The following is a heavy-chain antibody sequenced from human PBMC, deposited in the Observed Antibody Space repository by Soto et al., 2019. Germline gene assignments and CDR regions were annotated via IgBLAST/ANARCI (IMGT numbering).Heavy chain of an antibody. CDR2: IIPMFGTP. D-gene: IGHD4-17*01. J-gene: IGHJ6*02. V-gene: IGHV1-69*01. CDR1: RDAFSSYA. CDR3: ARSYSVTTSSYYGMDV. Sequence: QVQLIQSGAAVKKPGSSVKVSCHTSRDAFSSYAMSWVRQGPGQGLEWMGGIIPMFGTPIYTEKFQGRVTITADETTRAVYMELRSLTSDDSAVYYCARSYSVTTSSYYGMDVWGQGTTIIVS.